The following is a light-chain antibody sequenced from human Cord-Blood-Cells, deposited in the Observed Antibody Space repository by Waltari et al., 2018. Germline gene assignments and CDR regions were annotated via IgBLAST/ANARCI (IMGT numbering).Light chain of an antibody. J-gene: IGKJ1*01. Sequence: EIVMTQSPATLSVSPGERATLSCRASQSVSSNLAWYQQKPGQAPRLLIFGASTRATGSPARFSGSGSGTEFTLNISSLQSEAFAVYYCKQNNNWPPWTFGQGTKVEIK. CDR1: QSVSSN. CDR2: GAS. V-gene: IGKV3-15*01. CDR3: KQNNNWPPWT.